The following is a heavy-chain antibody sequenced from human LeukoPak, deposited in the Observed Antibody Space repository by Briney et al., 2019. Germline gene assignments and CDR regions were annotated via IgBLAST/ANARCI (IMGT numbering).Heavy chain of an antibody. CDR2: ISAHNGNT. V-gene: IGHV1-18*01. CDR1: GYTFTSYG. CDR3: AREGADDHGRLLWFDP. Sequence: GASVKVSCKASGYTFTSYGISWVRQAPGQRLEWMGWISAHNGNTNYAQKLQGRVTMTTDTSTSTAYMDLRSLRSDDTAFYYCAREGADDHGRLLWFDPWGQGTLVTVSS. J-gene: IGHJ5*02. D-gene: IGHD4-17*01.